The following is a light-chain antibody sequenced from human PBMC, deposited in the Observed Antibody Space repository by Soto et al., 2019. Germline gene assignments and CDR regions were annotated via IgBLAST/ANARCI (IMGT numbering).Light chain of an antibody. Sequence: EIVMTQSPATLSVSPGERATLSCRASQSVSSKLAWYQQKPGQGPRLLIYGASTRATGIPARFSGSGSGTEFTLTISILQSEDFAVYCCQHYSTWLWTFGQGTKVEIK. J-gene: IGKJ1*01. CDR3: QHYSTWLWT. V-gene: IGKV3-15*01. CDR2: GAS. CDR1: QSVSSK.